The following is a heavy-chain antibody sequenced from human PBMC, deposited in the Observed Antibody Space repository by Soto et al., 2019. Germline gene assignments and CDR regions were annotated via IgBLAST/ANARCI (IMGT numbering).Heavy chain of an antibody. CDR2: ISGSGGST. V-gene: IGHV3-23*01. J-gene: IGHJ4*02. CDR3: AKGPRYCSSTSCYYYFDY. CDR1: GFTFSSYA. D-gene: IGHD2-2*01. Sequence: GGSLRLSCAASGFTFSSYAMSWVRQAPGKGLEWVSAISGSGGSTYYADSVKGRFTISRDNSKNTLYLQMNSLRAEDTAVYYCAKGPRYCSSTSCYYYFDYWGQGTLVTVSS.